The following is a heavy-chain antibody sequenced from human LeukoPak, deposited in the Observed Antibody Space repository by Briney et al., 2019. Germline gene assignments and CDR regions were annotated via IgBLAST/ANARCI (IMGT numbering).Heavy chain of an antibody. V-gene: IGHV3-7*01. CDR1: GFTFSNYW. CDR3: ARQIAAAGISYYGMDV. CDR2: IRQDGNEK. J-gene: IGHJ6*02. Sequence: GGSLRLSCAASGFTFSNYWMSWVRQAPGKGLEWVANIRQDGNEKYYVDSVKGRFTISRDTAKNSLYLQMNSLRVEDTAVYYCARQIAAAGISYYGMDVWGQGTTVTVSS. D-gene: IGHD6-13*01.